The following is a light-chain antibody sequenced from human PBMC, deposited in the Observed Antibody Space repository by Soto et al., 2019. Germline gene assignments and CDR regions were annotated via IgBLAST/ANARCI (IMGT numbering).Light chain of an antibody. CDR2: EVS. CDR1: TSDVGGYNY. J-gene: IGLJ1*01. Sequence: ALTQPASVSGSPGQSITISCTGTTSDVGGYNYVSWYQQHPGKAPKLMIYEVSNRPSGVSNRFSGSKSGNTASMTISGLQTSDEADYYCSSYTSGSTLVFGTGTKVTVL. CDR3: SSYTSGSTLV. V-gene: IGLV2-14*01.